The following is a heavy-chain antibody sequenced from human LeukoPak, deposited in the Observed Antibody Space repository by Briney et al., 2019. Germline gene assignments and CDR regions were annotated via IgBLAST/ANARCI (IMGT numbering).Heavy chain of an antibody. D-gene: IGHD6-13*01. J-gene: IGHJ6*04. CDR3: ARVSSAAGYSYYYGMDV. CDR1: GYTFTSYD. Sequence: SVKVSCKASGYTFTSYDIRWVRQAPGQGLEWMGGIIPIFGTANYAQKFQGRVTITADESTSTAYMELSSLRSEDTAVYYCARVSSAAGYSYYYGMDVWGKGTTVTVSS. V-gene: IGHV1-69*13. CDR2: IIPIFGTA.